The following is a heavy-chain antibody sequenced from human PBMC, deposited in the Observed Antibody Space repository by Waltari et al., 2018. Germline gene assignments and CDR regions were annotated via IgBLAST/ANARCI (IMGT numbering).Heavy chain of an antibody. V-gene: IGHV3-21*01. CDR1: GFTFSSYS. Sequence: EVQLVESGGGLVKPGGSLRLSCAASGFTFSSYSMNWVRQAPGKGLEWVSSISSSSSYLYYADSVKGRFPISRDNAKNSLYLQLNSLRAEDTAVYYCARETLDYESYYYYMDVWGKGTTVTVSS. J-gene: IGHJ6*03. CDR2: ISSSSSYL. D-gene: IGHD4-17*01. CDR3: ARETLDYESYYYYMDV.